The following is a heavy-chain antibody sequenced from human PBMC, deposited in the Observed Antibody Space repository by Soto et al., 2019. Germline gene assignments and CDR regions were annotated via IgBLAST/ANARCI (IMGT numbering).Heavy chain of an antibody. CDR3: ARESEGYYDSSGLAY. J-gene: IGHJ4*02. D-gene: IGHD3-22*01. CDR1: GGSFSSGRYY. V-gene: IGHV4-61*01. Sequence: XATLSLNCTVSGGSFSSGRYYWSWIRQPPGKGLEWIGYIYYSGSTNYNPSLKSRVTISVDTSKNQFSLKLSSVTAADTAVYYCARESEGYYDSSGLAYWGQGTLVTVS. CDR2: IYYSGST.